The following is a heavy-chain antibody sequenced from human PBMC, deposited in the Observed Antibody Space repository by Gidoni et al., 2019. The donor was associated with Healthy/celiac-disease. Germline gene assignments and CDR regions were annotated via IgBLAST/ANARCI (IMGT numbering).Heavy chain of an antibody. CDR3: AKGLDNYDILTGTGNVFY. CDR1: GFPFSSYA. D-gene: IGHD3-9*01. CDR2: ISGSGGST. V-gene: IGHV3-23*01. Sequence: EVQLLESGGGLVQPGGSLRLSCAASGFPFSSYAMSWVRQAPGKGLEWVSAISGSGGSTYYADSVKGRFTISRDNSKNTLYLQMNSLRAEDTAVYYCAKGLDNYDILTGTGNVFYWGQGTLVTVSS. J-gene: IGHJ4*02.